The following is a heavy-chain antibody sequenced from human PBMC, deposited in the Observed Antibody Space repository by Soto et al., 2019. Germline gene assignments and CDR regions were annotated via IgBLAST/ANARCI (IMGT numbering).Heavy chain of an antibody. J-gene: IGHJ5*02. D-gene: IGHD5-12*01. CDR1: GGSISSYY. V-gene: IGHV4-4*07. CDR3: ARRRDGYTGVWFDP. CDR2: IYYSGST. Sequence: LSLTCTVSGGSISSYYWSWIRQPAGKGLEWIGRIYYSGSTNYNPSLKSRVTISVDMSKNQFSLNLTSATAADTAVYYCARRRDGYTGVWFDPWGQGTLVTVSS.